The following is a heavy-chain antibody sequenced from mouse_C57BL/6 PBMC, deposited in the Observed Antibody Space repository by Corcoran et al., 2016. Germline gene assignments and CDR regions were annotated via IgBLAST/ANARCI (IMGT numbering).Heavy chain of an antibody. V-gene: IGHV14-3*01. D-gene: IGHD2-1*01. CDR3: AMDGNLSYAMDY. J-gene: IGHJ4*01. CDR1: GFNIKNTY. Sequence: EVQLQQSVAELVRPGASVKLSCTASGFNIKNTYMHWVKQRPEQGLEWIGRIDPANGNTKYAPKFQGKATITADTSSNPAYLQLRSLTAEDTAIDDCAMDGNLSYAMDYGGQGTSVTVSS. CDR2: IDPANGNT.